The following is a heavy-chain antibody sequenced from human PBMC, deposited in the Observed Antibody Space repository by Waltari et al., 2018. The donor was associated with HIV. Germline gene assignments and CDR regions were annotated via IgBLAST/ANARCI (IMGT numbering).Heavy chain of an antibody. CDR2: IRNKDNHYAT. Sequence: EVQLVESGGGLVQPGGSLILSCAASGFTFSDFAIKWVRQASGKWLEWVGRIRNKDNHYATAYGESVKGRFTISRDDSKNTAYLQMSSLKTEDTAVYYCTRRYYGTELVVDYWGQGTMVTVSS. D-gene: IGHD3-10*01. CDR3: TRRYYGTELVVDY. V-gene: IGHV3-73*01. CDR1: GFTFSDFA. J-gene: IGHJ4*02.